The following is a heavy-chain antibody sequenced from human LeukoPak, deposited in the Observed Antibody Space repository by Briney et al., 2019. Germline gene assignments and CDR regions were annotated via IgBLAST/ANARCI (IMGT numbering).Heavy chain of an antibody. Sequence: GASVKVSCKASGYTFTGYYMHWVRQAPGQGLEWMGWINPNSGGTNYAQKFQGRVTMTRDTSISTAYMELSRLRSDDTAAYYCARELWAYCSSTSCFRLGYWGQGTLVTVSS. CDR3: ARELWAYCSSTSCFRLGY. CDR2: INPNSGGT. J-gene: IGHJ4*02. CDR1: GYTFTGYY. D-gene: IGHD2-2*01. V-gene: IGHV1-2*02.